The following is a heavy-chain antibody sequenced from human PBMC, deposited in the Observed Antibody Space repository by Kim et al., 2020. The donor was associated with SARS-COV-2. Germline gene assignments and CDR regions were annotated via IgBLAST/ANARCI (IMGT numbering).Heavy chain of an antibody. J-gene: IGHJ3*01. V-gene: IGHV4-39*07. CDR1: GGSISSSTYY. CDR3: ARDDYGDYYDAFDL. CDR2: IYYSGST. D-gene: IGHD4-17*01. Sequence: SETLSLTCTVSGGSISSSTYYWGWIRQPPGKGLEWIGSIYYSGSTYYNPSLKSRVTISVDTSKNQFSLKLSSVTAADTAVYYCARDDYGDYYDAFDLWGQGTMVTVSS.